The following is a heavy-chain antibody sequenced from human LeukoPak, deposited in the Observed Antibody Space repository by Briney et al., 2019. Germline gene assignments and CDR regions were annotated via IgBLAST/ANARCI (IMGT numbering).Heavy chain of an antibody. CDR3: AKTLRNTVILVGCFDY. CDR2: ISWNSGSI. V-gene: IGHV3-9*01. Sequence: GGSLRLSCAASGLTFDDYAMHWVRQAPGKGLEWVSGISWNSGSIGYADSVKGRFTISRDNAKNSLYLQMNSLRAEDTALYYCAKTLRNTVILVGCFDYWGQGTPVTVSS. D-gene: IGHD4-17*01. J-gene: IGHJ4*02. CDR1: GLTFDDYA.